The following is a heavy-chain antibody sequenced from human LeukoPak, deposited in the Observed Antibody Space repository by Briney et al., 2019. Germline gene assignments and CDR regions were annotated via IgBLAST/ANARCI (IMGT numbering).Heavy chain of an antibody. Sequence: GASVKVSCKASGYIFSTFPINWVRQAPGQGLEWMGWINTNTGSPTYAQGLTGRFVFSLDTSVSTAFLRINSLKTEDTALYYCVRGIDTTGHFNYWGQGTLVTVSS. CDR3: VRGIDTTGHFNY. J-gene: IGHJ4*02. CDR1: GYIFSTFP. CDR2: INTNTGSP. V-gene: IGHV7-4-1*02. D-gene: IGHD2-8*01.